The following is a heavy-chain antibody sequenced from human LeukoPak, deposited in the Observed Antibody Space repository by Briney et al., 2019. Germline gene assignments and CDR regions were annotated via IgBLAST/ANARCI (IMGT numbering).Heavy chain of an antibody. CDR2: IIPILGIA. CDR1: GGTFSSYA. CDR3: ARGGTVPYYYGMDV. V-gene: IGHV1-69*04. J-gene: IGHJ6*02. Sequence: ASVKVCCKASGGTFSSYAISWVRQAPGQGLEWMGRIIPILGIANYAQKFQGRVTITADKSTSTAYMELSSLRSEDTAVYYCARGGTVPYYYGMDVWGQGTTVTVSS. D-gene: IGHD2-2*01.